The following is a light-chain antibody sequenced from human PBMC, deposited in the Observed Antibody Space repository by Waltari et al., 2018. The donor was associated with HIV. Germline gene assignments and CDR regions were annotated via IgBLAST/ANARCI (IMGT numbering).Light chain of an antibody. CDR3: QQTNSFPLT. J-gene: IGKJ4*01. CDR2: SAS. CDR1: QGIATW. V-gene: IGKV1D-12*01. Sequence: DIQMTQFPSSVSASVGDRVIIPCRASQGIATWLAWYQQKPGKAPKLLIYSASTLQSGVPSRFVGSGSVTYFTLTINSLQPEDIATYYCQQTNSFPLTFGGGTKVQIK.